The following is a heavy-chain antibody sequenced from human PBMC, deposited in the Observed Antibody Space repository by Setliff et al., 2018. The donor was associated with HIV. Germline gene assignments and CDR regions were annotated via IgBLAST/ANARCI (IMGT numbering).Heavy chain of an antibody. CDR2: INHSGST. CDR3: ARGYIVLMVYAMTWFDP. J-gene: IGHJ5*02. D-gene: IGHD2-8*01. Sequence: ASETLSLTCAVYGGSFSGYYWSWIRQPPGKGLEWIGEINHSGSTNYNPSLKSRVTISVDTSKNQFSLKLSSVTAADTAVYYCARGYIVLMVYAMTWFDPWGQGTLVTVSS. V-gene: IGHV4-34*01. CDR1: GGSFSGYY.